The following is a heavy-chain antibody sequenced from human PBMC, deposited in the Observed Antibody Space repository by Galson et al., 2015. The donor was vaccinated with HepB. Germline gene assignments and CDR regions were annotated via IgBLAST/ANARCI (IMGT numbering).Heavy chain of an antibody. CDR2: MNPISGNT. V-gene: IGHV1-8*01. CDR1: GYTFTTHD. D-gene: IGHD3-3*01. CDR3: ARGDDFTPPAYYYYGMDV. J-gene: IGHJ6*02. Sequence: SVKVSCKASGYTFTTHDINWVRQATGQGLEWMGWMNPISGNTGYAQKFQGRVTMTRDTSISTAYMELSSLTSEDTAVYYCARGDDFTPPAYYYYGMDVWGQGTTVTVSS.